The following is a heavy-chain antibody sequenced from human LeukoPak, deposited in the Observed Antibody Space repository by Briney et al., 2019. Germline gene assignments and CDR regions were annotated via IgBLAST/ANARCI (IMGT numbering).Heavy chain of an antibody. CDR2: IKQDGSEK. V-gene: IGHV3-7*01. Sequence: PGGSLRLSCAASGLSFSSYWMSWVRQAPGKGLEWVANIKQDGSEKNYVDSVKGRFTISRDNARNSLYLQMNSLRSEDTAVYYCVSQSRMTPARGGAYYWGQGNLVTVSS. CDR3: VSQSRMTPARGGAYY. D-gene: IGHD1-26*01. J-gene: IGHJ4*02. CDR1: GLSFSSYW.